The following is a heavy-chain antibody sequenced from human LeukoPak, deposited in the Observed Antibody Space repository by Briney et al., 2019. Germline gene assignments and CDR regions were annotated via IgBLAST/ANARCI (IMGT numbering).Heavy chain of an antibody. CDR1: GFTFSSYA. CDR2: ISYDGSNK. V-gene: IGHV3-30*04. D-gene: IGHD3-10*01. Sequence: PGRSLRLSYAASGFTFSSYAMHWVRQAPGKGLEWVAVISYDGSNKYYADSVKGRFTISRDNSKNTLYLQMNSLRAEDTAVYYSAREITPWFGELYDYWGQGTLVTVSS. J-gene: IGHJ4*02. CDR3: AREITPWFGELYDY.